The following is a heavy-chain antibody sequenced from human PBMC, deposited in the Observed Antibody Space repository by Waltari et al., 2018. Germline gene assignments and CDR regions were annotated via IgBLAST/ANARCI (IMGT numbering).Heavy chain of an antibody. D-gene: IGHD5-12*01. Sequence: QVQLVQSGAEVKKPGSSVKVSCKASGGTFSSYAISWVRQAPGQGLEWGGGVIPIIGKANNARNIEGKVTISAGKSTSTAYMGRSSLGWEDTAVYYCARVGGGYDLYYMDVWGKGTTVTVSS. CDR2: VIPIIGKA. CDR1: GGTFSSYA. V-gene: IGHV1-69*10. J-gene: IGHJ6*03. CDR3: ARVGGGYDLYYMDV.